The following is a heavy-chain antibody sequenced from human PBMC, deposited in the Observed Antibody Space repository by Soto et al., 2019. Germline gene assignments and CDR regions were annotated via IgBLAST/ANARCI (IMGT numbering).Heavy chain of an antibody. V-gene: IGHV3-21*01. Sequence: PGGSLRLSCAASGFTFSSYSMNWVRQAPGKGLEWVSSISSSSSYIYYADSVKGRFTISRDNAKNSLYLQMNGLRAEDTAVYYCARDYYYDSSGYYAGFDYWGQGTLVTVSS. CDR3: ARDYYYDSSGYYAGFDY. CDR2: ISSSSSYI. CDR1: GFTFSSYS. J-gene: IGHJ4*02. D-gene: IGHD3-22*01.